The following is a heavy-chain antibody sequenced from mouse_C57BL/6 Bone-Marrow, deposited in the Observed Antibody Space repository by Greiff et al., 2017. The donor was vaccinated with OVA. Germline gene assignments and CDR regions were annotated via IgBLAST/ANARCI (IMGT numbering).Heavy chain of an antibody. J-gene: IGHJ4*01. CDR1: GYTFTSYW. CDR3: ARQPYAMDY. V-gene: IGHV1-59*01. CDR2: IDPSDSYT. Sequence: QVQLKQPGAELVRPGTSVKLSCKASGYTFTSYWMHWVKQRPGQGLEWIGVIDPSDSYTNYNQKFKGKATLTVDTSSSTAYMQLSSLTSEDSAVYYCARQPYAMDYWGQGTSVTVSS. D-gene: IGHD6-1*01.